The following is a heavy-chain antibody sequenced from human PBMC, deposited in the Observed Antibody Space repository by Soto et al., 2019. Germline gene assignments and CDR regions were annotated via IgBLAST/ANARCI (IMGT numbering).Heavy chain of an antibody. CDR1: GGSISSGGYY. CDR2: IYYSGST. J-gene: IGHJ2*01. Sequence: QVQLQESGPGLLKASQSLSLTCTVSGGSISSGGYYWSWIRQHPGKGLEWIGYIYYSGSTYYNPSLKSRVTISVDTSKNQFSLKLSSVTAADTAVYYCARNYGDYGHWYFDLWGRGTLVTASS. V-gene: IGHV4-31*03. D-gene: IGHD4-17*01. CDR3: ARNYGDYGHWYFDL.